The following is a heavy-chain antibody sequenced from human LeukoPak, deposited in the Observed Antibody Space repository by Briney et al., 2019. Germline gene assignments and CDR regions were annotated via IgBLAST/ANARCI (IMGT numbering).Heavy chain of an antibody. J-gene: IGHJ6*02. CDR1: GFTLSSYA. D-gene: IGHD3-10*01. Sequence: PGGSLRLPCAASGFTLSSYAMSWVRQAPAKGLEWVSAISGSGGSTYYADSVKGRFTISRDNSKNTLYLQMNSLRAEDTAVYYCARDRDTMVRGVAAGYYYGMDVWGQGTTVTVSS. V-gene: IGHV3-23*01. CDR3: ARDRDTMVRGVAAGYYYGMDV. CDR2: ISGSGGST.